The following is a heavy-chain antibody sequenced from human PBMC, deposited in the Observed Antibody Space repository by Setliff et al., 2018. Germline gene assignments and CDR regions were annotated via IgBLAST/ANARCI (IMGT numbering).Heavy chain of an antibody. D-gene: IGHD3-3*01. J-gene: IGHJ4*02. V-gene: IGHV3-48*03. CDR2: ISGSGSSI. CDR3: ARLYRPESRYYFFDY. Sequence: GGSLRLSCTASGFTFGDYAMNWVRQAPGKGLEWVSYISGSGSSIFYADSVKGRFTISRDNAKNSLYLQMNSLRAEDTAVYYCARLYRPESRYYFFDYWGQGTLVTVSS. CDR1: GFTFGDYA.